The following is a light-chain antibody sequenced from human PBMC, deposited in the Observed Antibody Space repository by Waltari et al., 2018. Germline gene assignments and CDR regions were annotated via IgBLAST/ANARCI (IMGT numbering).Light chain of an antibody. CDR1: HSVSSN. CDR2: GAS. J-gene: IGKJ1*01. CDR3: QQYNNWLRTWT. V-gene: IGKV3-15*01. Sequence: EIVMTQSPATLSVSPGERATLSCRASHSVSSNLAWYQQKPGQAPRLLIYGASTRATGIPARFSGSGSGTEFTLTISSLQSEDFAVYYCQQYNNWLRTWTFGQGTKVEIK.